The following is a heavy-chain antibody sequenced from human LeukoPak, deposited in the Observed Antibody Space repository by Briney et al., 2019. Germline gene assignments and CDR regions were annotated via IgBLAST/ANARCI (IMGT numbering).Heavy chain of an antibody. V-gene: IGHV1-69*04. CDR2: IIPILGIA. D-gene: IGHD3-22*01. Sequence: ASVKVSCKASGGTFSSYAISWVRQAPGQGLEWMGRIIPILGIANYAQKFQGRVTITADKSTSTAYMELSSLRSEDTAVYYCARVPLRPNYYDSSGSNPAFDYWGQGTLVTVSS. CDR1: GGTFSSYA. CDR3: ARVPLRPNYYDSSGSNPAFDY. J-gene: IGHJ4*02.